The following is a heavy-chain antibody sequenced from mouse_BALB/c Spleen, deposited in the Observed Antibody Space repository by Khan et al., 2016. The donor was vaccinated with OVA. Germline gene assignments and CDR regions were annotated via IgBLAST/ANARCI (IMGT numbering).Heavy chain of an antibody. Sequence: QVQLQQSGPGLVAPSQRLSITCTVSGFSLTGYGVNWVRQPPGKGLEWLGMIWGDGSTDYNSVLKSRLSISKDNSKSQIFLKMNSLQTDDTARYYCARAYYGNYREAMDYWGQGTSVTVSS. CDR1: GFSLTGYG. CDR3: ARAYYGNYREAMDY. D-gene: IGHD2-10*01. J-gene: IGHJ4*01. CDR2: IWGDGST. V-gene: IGHV2-6-7*01.